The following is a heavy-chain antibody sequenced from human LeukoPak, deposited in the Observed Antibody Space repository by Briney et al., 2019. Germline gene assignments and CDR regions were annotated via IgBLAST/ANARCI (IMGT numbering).Heavy chain of an antibody. J-gene: IGHJ3*02. CDR3: ARGLRWSHDAFDI. Sequence: SVKVSCQASGGTFSSYAISWVRQAPGQGLEWMGGIIPIFGTANYAQKFQGRVTITADESTSTAYMELSSLRSEDTAVYYCARGLRWSHDAFDIWGRGTMVTVSS. V-gene: IGHV1-69*01. D-gene: IGHD4-23*01. CDR2: IIPIFGTA. CDR1: GGTFSSYA.